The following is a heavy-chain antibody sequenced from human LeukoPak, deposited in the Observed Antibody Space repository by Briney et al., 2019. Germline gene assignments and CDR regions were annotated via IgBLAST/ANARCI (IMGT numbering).Heavy chain of an antibody. V-gene: IGHV1-2*02. CDR3: ARDTAYDYIWGSYRPYPGI. CDR1: GYTFTGYY. D-gene: IGHD3-16*02. Sequence: ASVKVSCKASGYTFTGYYMHWVRQAPGQGLEWMGWINPNSGGTNYAQKFQGRVTMTRDTSISTAYMELSRLRSDDTAVYHCARDTAYDYIWGSYRPYPGIWGQGTMVTVSS. J-gene: IGHJ3*02. CDR2: INPNSGGT.